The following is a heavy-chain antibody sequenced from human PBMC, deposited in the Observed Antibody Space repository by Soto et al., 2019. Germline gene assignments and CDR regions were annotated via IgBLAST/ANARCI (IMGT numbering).Heavy chain of an antibody. CDR2: IYYSGST. J-gene: IGHJ5*02. CDR3: ARAKGLVTVTTSWFDP. D-gene: IGHD4-17*01. Sequence: QVQLQESGPGLVKPSQTLSLTCTVSGGSINSGDYYWSWIRQPPGKGLEWIGYIYYSGSTYYNPSLKSRVSISADTSKSQFSRKLSAVTAADTAVYYCARAKGLVTVTTSWFDPWGQGTLVTVSS. V-gene: IGHV4-30-4*01. CDR1: GGSINSGDYY.